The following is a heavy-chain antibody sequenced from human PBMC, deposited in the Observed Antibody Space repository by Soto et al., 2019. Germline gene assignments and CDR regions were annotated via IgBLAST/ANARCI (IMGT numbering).Heavy chain of an antibody. V-gene: IGHV3-30*18. D-gene: IGHD6-13*01. J-gene: IGHJ6*02. CDR2: ISYDGSNK. Sequence: GVSLRLSCAASGFTFSSYGMHWVRQAPGKGLEWVAVISYDGSNKYYADSVKGRFTISRDNSKNTLYLQMNSLRAEDTAVYYCAKDEAAAGSLYYYGMDVWGQGTTVTVSS. CDR3: AKDEAAAGSLYYYGMDV. CDR1: GFTFSSYG.